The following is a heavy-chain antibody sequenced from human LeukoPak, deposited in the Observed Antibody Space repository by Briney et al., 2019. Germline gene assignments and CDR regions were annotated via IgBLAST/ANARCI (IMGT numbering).Heavy chain of an antibody. D-gene: IGHD3-10*01. CDR2: ISYDGSNK. CDR3: AREDYYGSGSYQG. J-gene: IGHJ4*02. V-gene: IGHV3-30*03. Sequence: GGSLRLSCAASGFTFSSYGMHWVRQAPGKGLEWVAVISYDGSNKYYADSVKGRFTISRDNSKNTLYLQMNSLRAEDTAVYYCAREDYYGSGSYQGWGQGTLVTVSS. CDR1: GFTFSSYG.